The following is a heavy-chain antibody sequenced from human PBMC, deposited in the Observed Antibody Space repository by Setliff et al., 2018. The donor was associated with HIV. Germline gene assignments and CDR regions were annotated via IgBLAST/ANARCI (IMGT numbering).Heavy chain of an antibody. CDR1: GFTVSNYA. V-gene: IGHV3-23*01. CDR3: AKCGGVTCYSASWYFDY. Sequence: PGGSLTLSCAASGFTVSNYAMGWVRQGPGKGLEWVATIGAAAYPTYYADSVKGRFTISRDNSKNTLYLQMNSLRAEDTAVYYCAKCGGVTCYSASWYFDYWGQGTLVTVSS. CDR2: IGAAAYPT. J-gene: IGHJ4*02. D-gene: IGHD2-15*01.